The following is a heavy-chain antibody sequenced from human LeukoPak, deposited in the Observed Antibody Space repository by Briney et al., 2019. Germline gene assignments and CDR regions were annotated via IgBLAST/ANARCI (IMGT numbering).Heavy chain of an antibody. Sequence: PGGSLRLSCAASGFTFSNYAMSWVRQAPGKGLEWVGRIKSKTDGGTTDYAAPVKGRFTISRDDSKNTLYLQMNSLKTEDTAVYYCTTDNQYSSSWYWGAFDIWGQGTMVTVSS. CDR2: IKSKTDGGTT. J-gene: IGHJ3*02. CDR1: GFTFSNYA. CDR3: TTDNQYSSSWYWGAFDI. V-gene: IGHV3-15*01. D-gene: IGHD6-13*01.